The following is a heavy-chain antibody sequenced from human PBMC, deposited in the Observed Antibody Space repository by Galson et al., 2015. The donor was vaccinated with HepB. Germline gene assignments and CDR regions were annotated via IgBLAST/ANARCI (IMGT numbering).Heavy chain of an antibody. CDR3: ARGPTAGVTIFGVVDY. V-gene: IGHV1-2*02. D-gene: IGHD3-3*01. CDR2: INPNSGDT. J-gene: IGHJ4*02. CDR1: GYTFTGYY. Sequence: SVKVSCKASGYTFTGYYMHWVRQAPGQGLEWMGWINPNSGDTNYAQKFQGRVTMTRDTSINTAYMELSRLRSDDTAVYYCARGPTAGVTIFGVVDYWGQGTLVTVSS.